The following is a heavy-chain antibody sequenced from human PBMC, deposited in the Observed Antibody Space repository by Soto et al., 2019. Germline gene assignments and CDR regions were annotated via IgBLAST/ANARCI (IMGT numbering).Heavy chain of an antibody. CDR1: GFTFRSYA. CDR3: AKDSQSVSVSAARVYGMDV. V-gene: IGHV3-23*01. CDR2: LSDSGGHT. D-gene: IGHD2-2*01. Sequence: GGSLRLSCAGSGFTFRSYAMTWVRQAPGKGLEWVSTLSDSGGHTYYADSVKGRFTISRDNPKNTLYLQMNSLRAEDTAVYYCAKDSQSVSVSAARVYGMDVWGQGATVTVSS. J-gene: IGHJ6*02.